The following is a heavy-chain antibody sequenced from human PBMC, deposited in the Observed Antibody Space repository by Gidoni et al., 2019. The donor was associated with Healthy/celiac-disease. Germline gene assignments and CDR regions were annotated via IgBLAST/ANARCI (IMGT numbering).Heavy chain of an antibody. Sequence: QVQLVESGGGVVQPGRSLRLSCAASGFTFRSYAMHWVRQAPGKGLEWVAVISYDGSNKYYADSVKGRFTISRGNSKNTLYLQMNSLRAEDTAVYYCARDPESGSRVGYFDYWGQGTLVTVSS. J-gene: IGHJ4*02. CDR2: ISYDGSNK. CDR3: ARDPESGSRVGYFDY. V-gene: IGHV3-30-3*01. D-gene: IGHD1-26*01. CDR1: GFTFRSYA.